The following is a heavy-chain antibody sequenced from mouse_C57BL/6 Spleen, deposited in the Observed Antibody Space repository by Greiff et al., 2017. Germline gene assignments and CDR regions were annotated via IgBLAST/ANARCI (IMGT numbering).Heavy chain of an antibody. Sequence: QVQLKESGPELVKPGASVKISCKASGYAFSSSWMNWVKQRPGKGLEWIGRIYPGDGDTNYNGKFKGKATLTADKSSSTAYMQLSSLTSEDSAVYFCASGEYGNYEEGAMDYWGQGTSVTVSS. J-gene: IGHJ4*01. CDR2: IYPGDGDT. V-gene: IGHV1-82*01. D-gene: IGHD2-10*02. CDR3: ASGEYGNYEEGAMDY. CDR1: GYAFSSSW.